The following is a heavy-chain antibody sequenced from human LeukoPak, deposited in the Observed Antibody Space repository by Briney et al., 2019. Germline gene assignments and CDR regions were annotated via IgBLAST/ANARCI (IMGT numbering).Heavy chain of an antibody. V-gene: IGHV4-59*01. Sequence: SETLSLTCTVSGGSIDSDYWSWIRQPPGKGLEWIGEMYNSGYPNYGPSFKSRVTISVDTSKNQFSLKLSSVTAADTAVYYCARHYGSGSYNWFDPWGQGTLVTVSS. CDR2: MYNSGYP. CDR1: GGSIDSDY. CDR3: ARHYGSGSYNWFDP. D-gene: IGHD3-10*01. J-gene: IGHJ5*02.